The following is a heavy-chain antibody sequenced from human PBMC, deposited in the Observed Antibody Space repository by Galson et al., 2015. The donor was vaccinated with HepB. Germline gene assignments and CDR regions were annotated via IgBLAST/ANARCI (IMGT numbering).Heavy chain of an antibody. Sequence: SLRLSCAASGFTFSTYGMHWVRQAPGKGLEWVAVISYDGRNKYYADSVKGRFTISRDNSKNTLYLQMNSLRAEDTAVYYCAKDQGKHIELPLYYYGLDVWGQGTTVTVSS. J-gene: IGHJ6*02. CDR2: ISYDGRNK. V-gene: IGHV3-30*18. CDR1: GFTFSTYG. CDR3: AKDQGKHIELPLYYYGLDV. D-gene: IGHD3-10*01.